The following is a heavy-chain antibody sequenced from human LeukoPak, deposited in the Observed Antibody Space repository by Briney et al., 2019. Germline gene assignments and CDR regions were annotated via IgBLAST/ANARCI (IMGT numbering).Heavy chain of an antibody. CDR2: ISADNGNT. CDR3: ARCSSGSCYLPFDY. J-gene: IGHJ4*02. CDR1: GYTFTSYG. Sequence: SVKASCKASGYTFTSYGISWVRQAPGQGLEWMGWISADNGNTKYSQQKLQGRVTMTTDTSTSTAYMELRSLRSDDTAVYYCARCSSGSCYLPFDYWGQGTLVTVSS. D-gene: IGHD2-15*01. V-gene: IGHV1-18*01.